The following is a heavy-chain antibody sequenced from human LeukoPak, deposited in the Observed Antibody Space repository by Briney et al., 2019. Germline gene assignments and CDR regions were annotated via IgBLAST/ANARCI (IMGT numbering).Heavy chain of an antibody. CDR1: GFIFSDYY. V-gene: IGHV3-11*06. Sequence: PGGSLRLSCAASGFIFSDYYMTWIRQAPGKGLEWVSDISSSRSYTNYADSVKGRFTISRDNAKNSLYLQMNSLRAEDTAVYYCVRDKSYGYDYWGQGTLVTVSS. D-gene: IGHD5-18*01. CDR2: ISSSRSYT. CDR3: VRDKSYGYDY. J-gene: IGHJ4*02.